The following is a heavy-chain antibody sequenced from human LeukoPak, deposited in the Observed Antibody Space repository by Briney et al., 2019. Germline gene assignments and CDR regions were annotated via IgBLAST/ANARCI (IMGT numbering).Heavy chain of an antibody. CDR3: ARDERFCNGDNHYPDLGY. J-gene: IGHJ4*02. CDR2: INPNTGDT. V-gene: IGHV1-2*02. Sequence: ASVKVSCKASGYTFTGYYLFWVRQAPGQGLEWMGWINPNTGDTRYGQKFQGRVTLTRDTSIRTTYMERSSLRSDDTAVYYCARDERFCNGDNHYPDLGYWGQGTLVTVSS. CDR1: GYTFTGYY. D-gene: IGHD2-15*01.